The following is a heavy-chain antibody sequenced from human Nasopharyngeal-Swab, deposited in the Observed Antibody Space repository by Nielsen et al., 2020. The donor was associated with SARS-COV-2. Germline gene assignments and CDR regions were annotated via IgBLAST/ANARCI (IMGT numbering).Heavy chain of an antibody. CDR1: GFTFSSYA. Sequence: GESLKISCAASGFTFSSYAMSWVRQAPGKGLEWVSSISSSSSYIYYADSVKGRFTISRDNAKNSLYLQMNSLRAEDTAVYYCARDLVVVAATPDYWGQGTLVTVSS. J-gene: IGHJ4*02. D-gene: IGHD2-15*01. CDR3: ARDLVVVAATPDY. V-gene: IGHV3-21*01. CDR2: ISSSSSYI.